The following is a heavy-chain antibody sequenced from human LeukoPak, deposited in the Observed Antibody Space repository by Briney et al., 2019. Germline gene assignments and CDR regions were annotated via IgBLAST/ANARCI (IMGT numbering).Heavy chain of an antibody. D-gene: IGHD3-22*01. V-gene: IGHV1-18*01. CDR1: GYTFTSYG. J-gene: IGHJ4*02. CDR3: ASEDSSGYYNSFDY. CDR2: ISAYNGNT. Sequence: ASVKVSCKASGYTFTSYGISWVRQAPGQGLEWMGWISAYNGNTNYAQKFQGRVTMTRDTSISTAYMELSGLRSDDTAVYYCASEDSSGYYNSFDYWGQGTLVTVSS.